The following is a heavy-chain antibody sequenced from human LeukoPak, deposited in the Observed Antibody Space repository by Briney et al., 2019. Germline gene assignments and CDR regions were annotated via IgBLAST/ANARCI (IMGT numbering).Heavy chain of an antibody. D-gene: IGHD3-10*01. CDR3: ARQSRLLWFGVEDGDY. CDR2: IYTSGST. J-gene: IGHJ4*02. Sequence: PSETLSLTCTVSGGSISSYYWSWIRQPAGKGLEWIGRIYTSGSTNYNPSLKSRVTMSVDTSKNQFSLKLSSVTAADTAVYYCARQSRLLWFGVEDGDYWGQGTLVTVSS. V-gene: IGHV4-4*07. CDR1: GGSISSYY.